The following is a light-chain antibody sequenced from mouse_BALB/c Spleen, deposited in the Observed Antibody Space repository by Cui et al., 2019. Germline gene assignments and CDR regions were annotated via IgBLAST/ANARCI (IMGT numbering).Light chain of an antibody. J-gene: IGKJ5*01. Sequence: QIVLTQSPVIMSASPGNKVTMTCSASASVSYMHWYQQKSGTSPKRWIYYTSKLASGVPARFSGSGSGTSYSLTISSMEAEDAATFYCQQWSSNPPTFGAGTKLELK. CDR3: QQWSSNPPT. V-gene: IGKV4-59*01. CDR1: ASVSY. CDR2: YTS.